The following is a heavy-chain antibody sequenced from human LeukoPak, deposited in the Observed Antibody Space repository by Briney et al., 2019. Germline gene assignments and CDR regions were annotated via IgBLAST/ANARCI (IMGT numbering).Heavy chain of an antibody. V-gene: IGHV3-53*01. J-gene: IGHJ4*02. CDR1: GFTFRNAW. Sequence: GGSLRLSCAASGFTFRNAWMNWVRQAPGKGLEWVSVVYSGGSTYYADSVKGRFTISRDNSKNTLYLQMNSLRAEDTAVYYCAREGGSTGFDYWGQGTLVTVSS. D-gene: IGHD1-26*01. CDR2: VYSGGST. CDR3: AREGGSTGFDY.